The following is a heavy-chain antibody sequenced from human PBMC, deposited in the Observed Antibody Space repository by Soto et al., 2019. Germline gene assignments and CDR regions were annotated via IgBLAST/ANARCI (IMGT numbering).Heavy chain of an antibody. V-gene: IGHV3-43D*03. D-gene: IGHD3-10*01. Sequence: GGSLRLSCAASGFTFDDYAMHWVRQAPGKGLEWVSLISWDGGSTYYADSVKGRFTISRDNSKNSLYLQMNSLRAEDTALYYCAKDSDSGSYDAFDIWGQGTMVTVSS. CDR3: AKDSDSGSYDAFDI. J-gene: IGHJ3*02. CDR1: GFTFDDYA. CDR2: ISWDGGST.